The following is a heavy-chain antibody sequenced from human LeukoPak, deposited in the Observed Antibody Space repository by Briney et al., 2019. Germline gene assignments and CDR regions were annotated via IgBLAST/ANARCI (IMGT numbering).Heavy chain of an antibody. V-gene: IGHV3-23*01. CDR3: AKVKDCSGGSWLMRLGYYFDY. J-gene: IGHJ4*02. CDR1: GFTFSFYA. D-gene: IGHD2-15*01. Sequence: GGSLRLSCTASGFTFSFYAMGWVRQAPGKGLEWVSGLTGGGATSYAAYAKGRFTICRDTSQHTLNLQMSSLRAEDTDVYYCAKVKDCSGGSWLMRLGYYFDYWGKGALVTVS. CDR2: LTGGGAT.